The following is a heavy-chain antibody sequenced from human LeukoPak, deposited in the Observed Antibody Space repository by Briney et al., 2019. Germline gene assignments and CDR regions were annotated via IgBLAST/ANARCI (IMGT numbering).Heavy chain of an antibody. D-gene: IGHD3-10*01. CDR2: ISSSSSYI. CDR3: ARVKYITPTLWAAFDI. J-gene: IGHJ3*02. CDR1: GFTFSSYS. V-gene: IGHV3-21*01. Sequence: SGGSLRLSCAASGFTFSSYSMNWVRQAPGKGLEWVSSISSSSSYIYYTDSVEGRFTISRDNAKNSLYLQMNSLRAEDTAVYYCARVKYITPTLWAAFDIWGQGTMVTVSS.